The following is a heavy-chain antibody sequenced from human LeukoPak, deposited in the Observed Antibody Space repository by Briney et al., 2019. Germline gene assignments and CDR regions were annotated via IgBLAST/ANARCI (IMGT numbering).Heavy chain of an antibody. J-gene: IGHJ3*02. D-gene: IGHD2-2*01. V-gene: IGHV1-69*06. CDR2: IIPIFGTA. CDR1: GGTFSSYA. Sequence: ASVKVSCKASGGTFSSYAISWVRQAPGQGLEWMGGIIPIFGTANYAQKFQGRVTITADKSTSTAYMELSSLRSEDTAVYYCARVLRVVVPAAMGAFDIWGQGTMVTVSS. CDR3: ARVLRVVVPAAMGAFDI.